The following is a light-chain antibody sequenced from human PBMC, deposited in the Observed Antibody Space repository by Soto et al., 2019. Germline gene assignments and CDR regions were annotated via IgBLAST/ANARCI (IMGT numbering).Light chain of an antibody. CDR1: RSNIGSNY. Sequence: QAVVTQPPTASGNPGQRVTISCSGSRSNIGSNYVYWYQQVPGTAPKLLIYRNDQRPSGVPDRFSGSKSGTSASLAISGLRSEDEADYYCVAWDDSLSGGVFGGGTQLTVL. J-gene: IGLJ7*01. CDR3: VAWDDSLSGGV. V-gene: IGLV1-47*01. CDR2: RND.